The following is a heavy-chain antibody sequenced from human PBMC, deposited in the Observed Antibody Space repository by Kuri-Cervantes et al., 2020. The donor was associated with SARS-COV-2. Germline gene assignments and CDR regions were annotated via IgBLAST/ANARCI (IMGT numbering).Heavy chain of an antibody. CDR1: GYTFDMYG. CDR2: ISVYSGKT. J-gene: IGHJ4*02. D-gene: IGHD6-19*01. CDR3: AREGYSSGQDFDS. V-gene: IGHV1-18*04. Sequence: ASVKVSCKTSGYTFDMYGINWVRQAPGQGLEWMGWISVYSGKTNYTEKMQGRVTLTTDTSTSTAYLDLRSLRSDDTAIYYCAREGYSSGQDFDSWGQGALVTVSS.